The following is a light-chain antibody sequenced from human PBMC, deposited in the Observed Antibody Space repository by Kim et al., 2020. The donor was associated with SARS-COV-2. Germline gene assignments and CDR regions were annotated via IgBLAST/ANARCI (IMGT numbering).Light chain of an antibody. V-gene: IGLV3-9*01. Sequence: SYELTQPLSVSVALGQTARLTCGGNNIQTKNVHWYRQKPGQAPVLVMYKDSKRPSGIPERFSGSNSGNTATLTITTAQAGDEADYYCQVWDSGTWVFGGGTQLTVL. CDR3: QVWDSGTWV. CDR1: NIQTKN. CDR2: KDS. J-gene: IGLJ3*02.